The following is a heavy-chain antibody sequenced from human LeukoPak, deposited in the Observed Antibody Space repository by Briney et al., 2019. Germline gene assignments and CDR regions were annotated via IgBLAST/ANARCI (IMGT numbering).Heavy chain of an antibody. J-gene: IGHJ3*02. CDR2: IYYSGRT. CDR3: ARGYGDNSGALDI. V-gene: IGHV4-59*12. CDR1: GGSLNNYY. Sequence: PSETLSLTCTVSGGSLNNYYWTWIRQPPGKGLEWIGYIYYSGRTYYNPSLKSRVTISLDRSKNQFSLKLSSVTAADTAVYFCARGYGDNSGALDIWGQGTLVTVSS. D-gene: IGHD4-23*01.